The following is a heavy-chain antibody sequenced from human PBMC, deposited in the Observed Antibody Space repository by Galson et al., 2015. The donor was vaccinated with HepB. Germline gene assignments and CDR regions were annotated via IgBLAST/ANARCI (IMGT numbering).Heavy chain of an antibody. Sequence: SVKVSCKVSGYTFSTYSVTWVRQAPGQGLEWMGWISAYNRKTNYAQKFQGRVSMTKDPSTSTVYMELRRLRSDDTAIYYCARGALVVGVAATLNNWFDPWGQGTLVTVSS. CDR3: ARGALVVGVAATLNNWFDP. D-gene: IGHD2-15*01. CDR2: ISAYNRKT. J-gene: IGHJ5*02. CDR1: GYTFSTYS. V-gene: IGHV1-18*01.